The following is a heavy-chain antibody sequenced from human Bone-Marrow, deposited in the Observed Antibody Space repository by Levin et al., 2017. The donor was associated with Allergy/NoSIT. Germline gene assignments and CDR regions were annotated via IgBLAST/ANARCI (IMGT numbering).Heavy chain of an antibody. CDR3: AKGKTRGGQYGMDV. CDR1: GFTFGLYG. V-gene: IGHV3-30*18. J-gene: IGHJ6*02. D-gene: IGHD3-10*01. Sequence: GGSLRLSCVGSGFTFGLYGIHWVRQAPGKGLEWVTVISPDGNDTDHGDSVKGRFTVSRDNSKNTLYLEMNALRVEDTAVYYCAKGKTRGGQYGMDVWGQGTTVIVSS. CDR2: ISPDGNDT.